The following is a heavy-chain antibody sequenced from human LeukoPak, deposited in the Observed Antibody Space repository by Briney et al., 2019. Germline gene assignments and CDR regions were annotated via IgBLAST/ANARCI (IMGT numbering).Heavy chain of an antibody. J-gene: IGHJ6*02. V-gene: IGHV1-18*01. D-gene: IGHD5-24*01. Sequence: ASVKVSCKASGYRFDTFGISWVRQAPGQGLEWMGWVSGHDGSTQYTQKFQERVTMTTEKSRSTAYLELRALSSDDTAVYYCAKTRAHNLDVWGQGTTVIVSS. CDR2: VSGHDGST. CDR1: GYRFDTFG. CDR3: AKTRAHNLDV.